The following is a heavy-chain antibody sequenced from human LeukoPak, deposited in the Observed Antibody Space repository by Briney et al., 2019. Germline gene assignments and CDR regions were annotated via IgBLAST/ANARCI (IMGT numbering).Heavy chain of an antibody. CDR2: IYTSGST. J-gene: IGHJ4*02. Sequence: SEILSLTCTVSGGSISSYYWSWIRQPAGKGLEWIGRIYTSGSTNYNPSLKSRVTMSVDTSKNQFSLKLSSVTAADTAVYYCARDGKSEDYFDYWGQGTLVTVSS. V-gene: IGHV4-4*07. CDR1: GGSISSYY. D-gene: IGHD1-26*01. CDR3: ARDGKSEDYFDY.